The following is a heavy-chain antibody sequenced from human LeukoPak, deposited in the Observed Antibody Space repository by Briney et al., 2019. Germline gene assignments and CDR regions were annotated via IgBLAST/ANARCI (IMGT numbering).Heavy chain of an antibody. CDR1: GFPFSSYW. J-gene: IGHJ4*02. V-gene: IGHV3-7*04. CDR2: IKQDGSKK. D-gene: IGHD5-24*01. CDR3: TRVGYIDEGIDY. Sequence: GGSLRLSRVASGFPFSSYWMTWVRQAPGKGLEWVANIKQDGSKKSYVDSVKGRFTISRDNAKNSLYLQTNSLRAEDTAIYYCTRVGYIDEGIDYWGQGTLVTVSS.